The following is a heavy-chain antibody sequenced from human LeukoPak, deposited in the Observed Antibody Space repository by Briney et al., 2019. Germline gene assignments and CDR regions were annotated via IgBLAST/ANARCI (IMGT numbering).Heavy chain of an antibody. V-gene: IGHV3-9*01. J-gene: IGHJ4*02. D-gene: IGHD1-26*01. CDR2: ISWNSGSI. CDR3: AKVGARTGAYYFDY. Sequence: GGSLRLSCAASGFTFDDYAMHWVRQAPVKGLEWVSGISWNSGSIGYADSVKGRFTISRDSAKNSLYLQMNSLRAEDTALYYCAKVGARTGAYYFDYWGQGTLVTVSS. CDR1: GFTFDDYA.